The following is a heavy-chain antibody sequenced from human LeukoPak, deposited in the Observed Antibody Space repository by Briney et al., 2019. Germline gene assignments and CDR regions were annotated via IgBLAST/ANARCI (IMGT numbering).Heavy chain of an antibody. CDR2: ISGSGGST. D-gene: IGHD2-8*01. V-gene: IGHV3-23*01. J-gene: IGHJ4*02. Sequence: GGSLRLSCAASGFTFSNYAMSWVRQAPGKGLEWVSGISGSGGSTYYADSVKGRFTISSDNSKNTVYLQMNSLRAEDTAVYYCDKDFGYCINGVCYGTPFDYWGQGTLVIVSS. CDR3: DKDFGYCINGVCYGTPFDY. CDR1: GFTFSNYA.